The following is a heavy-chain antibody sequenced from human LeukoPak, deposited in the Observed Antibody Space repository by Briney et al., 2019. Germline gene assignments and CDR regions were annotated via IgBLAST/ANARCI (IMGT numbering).Heavy chain of an antibody. D-gene: IGHD6-19*01. V-gene: IGHV3-7*03. CDR3: ARVQGSSGWYIFDY. CDR2: IKQDGSEK. Sequence: PGGSLRLSCAASGFTFSSYWMSWVRQAPGKGLEWVANIKQDGSEKYYVDSVKGRFTISRDNAKNSLYLQMNSLRSDDTAVYYCARVQGSSGWYIFDYWGQGTLVTVSS. J-gene: IGHJ4*02. CDR1: GFTFSSYW.